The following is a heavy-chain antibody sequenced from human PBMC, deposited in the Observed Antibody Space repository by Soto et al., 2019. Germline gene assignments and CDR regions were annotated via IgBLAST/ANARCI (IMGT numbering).Heavy chain of an antibody. CDR2: ICASDGFR. V-gene: IGHV3-11*06. CDR3: ARDQMHYDH. J-gene: IGHJ4*02. CDR1: GFTFSDYY. Sequence: GGSLRLSCAASGFTFSDYYMTWIRQAPGKGLEWVSYICASDGFRNYADSVKGLLTISRDNAKNSLSVQMNSLSAEAWAVYYCARDQMHYDHWGQGTLVTVSA.